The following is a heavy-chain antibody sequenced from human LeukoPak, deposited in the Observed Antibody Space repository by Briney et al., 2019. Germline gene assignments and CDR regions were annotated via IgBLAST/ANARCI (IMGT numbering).Heavy chain of an antibody. CDR2: TYYRSKWYN. CDR3: ARDRARASAAGTGGYYFDY. Sequence: SQTLSLTCAISGDSVSSNSAAWNWIRQSPSRGLEWLGRTYYRSKWYNDYAVSVKSRITINPGTSKNQFSLQLNSVTPEDTAVYYCARDRARASAAGTGGYYFDYWGQGTLVTVSS. D-gene: IGHD6-13*01. J-gene: IGHJ4*02. CDR1: GDSVSSNSAA. V-gene: IGHV6-1*01.